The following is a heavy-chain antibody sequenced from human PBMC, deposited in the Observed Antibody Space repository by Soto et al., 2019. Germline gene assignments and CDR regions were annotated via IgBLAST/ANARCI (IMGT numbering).Heavy chain of an antibody. CDR3: ARVDIVATMLDY. J-gene: IGHJ4*02. CDR1: GGSFSGYY. D-gene: IGHD5-12*01. Sequence: SETLSLTCAVYGGSFSGYYWSWIRQPPGKGLEWIGEINHSGSTNYNPSLKSRVTISVDTSKNQFSLKLSSVTAADTAVYYCARVDIVATMLDYWGQGTLVTVS. V-gene: IGHV4-34*01. CDR2: INHSGST.